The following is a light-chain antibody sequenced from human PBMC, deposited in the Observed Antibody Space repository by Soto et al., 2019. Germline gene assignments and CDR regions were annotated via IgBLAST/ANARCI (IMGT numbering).Light chain of an antibody. Sequence: EIVITQSLPTLSVTPGERATLSCRATQSVSSNLAWYQQKPGQPPRLVIYDASSRATGIPDRFSGGGSGTDFTLTISRLEPEDFAVYYCQQFSSYPLTFGGGTKVDI. CDR1: QSVSSN. V-gene: IGKV3-20*01. CDR2: DAS. J-gene: IGKJ4*01. CDR3: QQFSSYPLT.